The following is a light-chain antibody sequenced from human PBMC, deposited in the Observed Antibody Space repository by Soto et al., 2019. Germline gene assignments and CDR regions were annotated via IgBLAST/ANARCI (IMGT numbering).Light chain of an antibody. Sequence: EIVLTQSPVTLSLSPGERATLSCRASQSVRTYLAWYQVKPGQAPRLLIYGASSRATGIPDRFSGSGSGTDFTLTISRLEPEDFAVYYCQQYGSSPRTFGQGTRLEI. CDR3: QQYGSSPRT. CDR1: QSVRTY. J-gene: IGKJ5*01. V-gene: IGKV3-20*01. CDR2: GAS.